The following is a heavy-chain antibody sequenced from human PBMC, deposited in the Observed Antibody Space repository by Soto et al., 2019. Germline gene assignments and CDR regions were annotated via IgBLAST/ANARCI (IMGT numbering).Heavy chain of an antibody. CDR3: ARDLGIRDSGDARANDY. D-gene: IGHD4-17*01. J-gene: IGHJ4*02. CDR2: IIPIFGTA. V-gene: IGHV1-69*01. Sequence: QVQLVQSGAEVKKPGSSVKVSCKASGGTFSSYAISWVRQAPGQGLEWMGGIIPIFGTANYAQKFQGRVTITADESTSTAYRELSSLRSEDTAVYYCARDLGIRDSGDARANDYWGQGTLVTVSS. CDR1: GGTFSSYA.